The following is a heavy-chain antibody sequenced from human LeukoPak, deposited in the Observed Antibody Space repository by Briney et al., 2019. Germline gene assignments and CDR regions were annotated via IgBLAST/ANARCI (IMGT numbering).Heavy chain of an antibody. CDR1: GGSVSSSSYY. V-gene: IGHV4-61*01. CDR3: AKTTMTGLDAFDI. D-gene: IGHD3-9*01. CDR2: IYYTGTT. J-gene: IGHJ3*02. Sequence: RPSETLSLTCTVSGGSVSSSSYYWSWIRQPPGTGLEWIGYIYYTGTTNYNPSLKSRVTISVDTSKNQFSLKLTSVTAADTAVYYCAKTTMTGLDAFDIWGQGTKVTVSS.